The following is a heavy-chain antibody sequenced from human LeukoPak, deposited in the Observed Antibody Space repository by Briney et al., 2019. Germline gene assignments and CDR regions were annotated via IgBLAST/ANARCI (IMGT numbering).Heavy chain of an antibody. CDR3: ARGAGAGYNLQPFDY. Sequence: SETLSLTCTVSGGSISSCYWSWIRQPPGKGLEWIGYIYYSGSTKYNPSLKSQVSISVDTSKNQFSLKLSSVTAADTAVYYCARGAGAGYNLQPFDYWGQGTLVTVSS. CDR2: IYYSGST. D-gene: IGHD5-24*01. V-gene: IGHV4-59*08. J-gene: IGHJ4*02. CDR1: GGSISSCY.